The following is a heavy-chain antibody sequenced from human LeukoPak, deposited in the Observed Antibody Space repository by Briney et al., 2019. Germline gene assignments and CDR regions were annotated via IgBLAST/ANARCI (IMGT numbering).Heavy chain of an antibody. D-gene: IGHD6-13*01. CDR3: ARQPGYSSSWYWFDP. Sequence: GESLKISCKGSGYSFTSYWIGWVRQMPGKGLEWMGIIYPGDSDTRYSPSFQGQVTIPADKSISTAYLQWSSLKASDTAMYYCARQPGYSSSWYWFDPWGQGTLVTVSS. J-gene: IGHJ5*02. CDR2: IYPGDSDT. V-gene: IGHV5-51*01. CDR1: GYSFTSYW.